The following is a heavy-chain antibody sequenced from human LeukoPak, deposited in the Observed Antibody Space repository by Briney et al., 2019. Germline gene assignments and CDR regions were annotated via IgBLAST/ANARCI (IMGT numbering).Heavy chain of an antibody. CDR1: GGTFSSYA. Sequence: SVKVSCKASGGTFSSYAISWVRQAPGQGLEWMGGIIPIFGTANYAQKFQGRVTITTDESTSTAYMELSSLRSEDTAVYYCARDSGLEYSSREDYYYYMDVWGKGTTVTVSS. CDR3: ARDSGLEYSSREDYYYYMDV. J-gene: IGHJ6*03. CDR2: IIPIFGTA. D-gene: IGHD6-6*01. V-gene: IGHV1-69*05.